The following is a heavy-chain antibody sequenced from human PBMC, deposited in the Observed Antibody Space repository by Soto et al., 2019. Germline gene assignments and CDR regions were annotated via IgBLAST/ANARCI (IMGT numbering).Heavy chain of an antibody. CDR1: GFTFSSYA. V-gene: IGHV3-23*01. Sequence: EVQLLESGGGVVQPGGSLRLSCAASGFTFSSYAMSWVRQAPGKGLEWVSAISGSGGSTYYADSVKGRFTISRDNSKNTLYLQMNSLRAEDTAVYYCAKDQVVATILSDYWGQGTLVTVSS. CDR2: ISGSGGST. J-gene: IGHJ4*02. D-gene: IGHD5-12*01. CDR3: AKDQVVATILSDY.